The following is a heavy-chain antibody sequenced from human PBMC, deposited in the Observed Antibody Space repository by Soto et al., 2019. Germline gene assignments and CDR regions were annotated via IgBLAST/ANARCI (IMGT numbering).Heavy chain of an antibody. Sequence: HSETPSLTCSVSGVSIRGSDDYWGWIRQSPGKGLEYIGSVFYTGSAYYNPSFKSRVSIVADTSTNRFFLNLKSVTATDTGVYYCAKTPTGYYDSWGQGILVTVPS. CDR3: AKTPTGYYDS. CDR1: GVSIRGSDDY. V-gene: IGHV4-39*02. D-gene: IGHD2-8*02. CDR2: VFYTGSA. J-gene: IGHJ4*02.